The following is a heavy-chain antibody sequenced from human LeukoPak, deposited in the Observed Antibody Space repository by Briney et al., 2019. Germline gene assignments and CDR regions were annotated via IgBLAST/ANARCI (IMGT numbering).Heavy chain of an antibody. V-gene: IGHV3-74*01. J-gene: IGHJ4*02. D-gene: IGHD3-22*01. CDR3: SRSAYYDGSGNYYDY. CDR1: GFTFSSYW. Sequence: GKSLRLSCAASGFTFSSYWMHWVRQAPGKGLVWVSRISDGGSTTTYADSVKGRFTISRDNAKNTLYLQMNGLRAEDTAVYYCSRSAYYDGSGNYYDYWGQGTLVTVSS. CDR2: ISDGGSTT.